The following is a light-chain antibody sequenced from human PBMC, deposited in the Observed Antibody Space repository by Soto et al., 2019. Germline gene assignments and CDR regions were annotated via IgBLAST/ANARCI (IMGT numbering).Light chain of an antibody. CDR1: QSLSSSY. Sequence: VVLTQNPETLSLSPGERATLSCRASQSLSSSYFAWYQHKPGQGPRLLIYGAFTRATGIPDRFSGSGSGTDFTLTISRLEPEDFAVYYCQQHETLITFGQVRLLAIK. J-gene: IGKJ5*01. CDR3: QQHETLIT. CDR2: GAF. V-gene: IGKV3-20*01.